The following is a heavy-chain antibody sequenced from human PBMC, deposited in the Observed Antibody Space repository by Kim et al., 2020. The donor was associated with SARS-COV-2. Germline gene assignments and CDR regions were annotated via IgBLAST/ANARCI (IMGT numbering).Heavy chain of an antibody. Sequence: GGSLRLSCAASGFTFRNSAMSWVRQAPGKGLEWVSGIFGSGSGTYYADSVKGRFTISRDNSQNTLYLQMNNLRAEDTAVYYCARHPQITTVALYWYFDLWGRSTLVTVSS. CDR3: ARHPQITTVALYWYFDL. J-gene: IGHJ2*01. CDR1: GFTFRNSA. CDR2: IFGSGSGT. D-gene: IGHD3-3*02. V-gene: IGHV3-23*01.